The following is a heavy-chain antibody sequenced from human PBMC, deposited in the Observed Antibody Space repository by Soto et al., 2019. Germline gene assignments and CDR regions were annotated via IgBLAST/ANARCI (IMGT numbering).Heavy chain of an antibody. CDR3: ARGYYGSGSLTNWFDP. J-gene: IGHJ5*02. D-gene: IGHD3-10*01. CDR2: INHSGST. Sequence: QVQLQQWGAGLLKPSETLSLTGAVYGGSFSGYYWSWIRQPPGKGLEWIGEINHSGSTNYNPSLKNRLTLSVDPSTNQFSLRLSSVNAADTAVYDCARGYYGSGSLTNWFDPWGQGTLVTVSS. CDR1: GGSFSGYY. V-gene: IGHV4-34*01.